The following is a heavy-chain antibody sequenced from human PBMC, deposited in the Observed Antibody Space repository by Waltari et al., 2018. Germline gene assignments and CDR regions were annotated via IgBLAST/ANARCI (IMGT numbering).Heavy chain of an antibody. CDR3: ARDDNDSSGFGDY. J-gene: IGHJ4*02. D-gene: IGHD3-22*01. Sequence: QVKLVPSGAEVKKPGASVKDSCKAYGYTFTAYSMPWERPAPGQGLEWMGRINPNSGGTNYAQKFQGRVTMTRDTSISTAYMELSRLRSDDTAVYYCARDDNDSSGFGDYWGQGTLVTVSS. CDR2: INPNSGGT. V-gene: IGHV1-2*06. CDR1: GYTFTAYS.